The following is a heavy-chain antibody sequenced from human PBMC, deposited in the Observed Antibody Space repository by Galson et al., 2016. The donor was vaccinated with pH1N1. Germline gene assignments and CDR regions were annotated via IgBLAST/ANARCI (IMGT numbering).Heavy chain of an antibody. CDR3: ARDGIAAAGIRRDQYYFDY. CDR2: TYYRSKWYN. D-gene: IGHD6-13*01. J-gene: IGHJ4*02. Sequence: CAISRDSVSSHSAAWNWIRQSPSRGLEWLGRTYYRSKWYNDYAVSVKSRITINPDTSKNQFTLQLNSVTPEDTAVYYCARDGIAAAGIRRDQYYFDYWGQGTLVTVSS. CDR1: RDSVSSHSAA. V-gene: IGHV6-1*01.